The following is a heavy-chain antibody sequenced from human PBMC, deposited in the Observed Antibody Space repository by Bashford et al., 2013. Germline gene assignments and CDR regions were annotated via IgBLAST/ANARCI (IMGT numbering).Heavy chain of an antibody. Sequence: SVKVSCKASGGTFSSYAISWVRQAPGQGLEWMGGIIPIFGTANYAQKFQGRVTITADESTSTAYMELRSLSSEDTAIYFCARGSTQLWLLGYFDFWGQGTLVTVSS. CDR3: ARGSTQLWLLGYFDF. V-gene: IGHV1-69*13. J-gene: IGHJ4*02. CDR2: IIPIFGTA. D-gene: IGHD5-18*01. CDR1: GGTFSSYA.